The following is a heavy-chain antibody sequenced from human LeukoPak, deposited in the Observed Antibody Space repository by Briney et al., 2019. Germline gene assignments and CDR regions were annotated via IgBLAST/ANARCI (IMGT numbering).Heavy chain of an antibody. D-gene: IGHD3-16*01. CDR1: AFTFSSYG. J-gene: IGHJ6*03. CDR3: AKAPRFGDHATEYYYYYMHV. Sequence: PGGSLRLSCAASAFTFSSYGMSWVRQAPGKGLEWVSTISGSGDYTYYADSVKGRFTIPRDNSKNTLYLQMNSLRVEDTAVYYCAKAPRFGDHATEYYYYYMHVWGKGTTVTVSS. CDR2: ISGSGDYT. V-gene: IGHV3-23*01.